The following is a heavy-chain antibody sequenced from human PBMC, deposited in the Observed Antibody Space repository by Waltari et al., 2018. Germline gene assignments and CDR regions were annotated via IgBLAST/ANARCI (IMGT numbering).Heavy chain of an antibody. CDR1: DYSMNSYH. CDR2: IYPGGST. CDR3: ARGPSSVRNWFDA. J-gene: IGHJ5*02. D-gene: IGHD3-10*01. V-gene: IGHV4-4*07. Sequence: VQLQESGPGLVRSSETLSLTCTVSDYSMNSYHYMWTWIRQPAGKALEWIGRIYPGGSTNYNASLNSRVAMSLDTSENQFSLNLASVTAADTAVYYCARGPSSVRNWFDAWGQGILVTVSS.